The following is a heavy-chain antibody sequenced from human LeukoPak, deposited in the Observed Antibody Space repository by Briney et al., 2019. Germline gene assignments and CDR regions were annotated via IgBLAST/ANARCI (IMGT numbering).Heavy chain of an antibody. Sequence: ASVKVPCKASGYTFTGYYMHWVRQAPGQGLEWMGWINPNSGGTNYAQKFQGRVTMTRDTSISTAYMELSRLRSDDTAVYYCARDGPRSGYYNGDFDYWGQGTLVTVSS. CDR2: INPNSGGT. D-gene: IGHD3-22*01. J-gene: IGHJ4*02. CDR3: ARDGPRSGYYNGDFDY. V-gene: IGHV1-2*02. CDR1: GYTFTGYY.